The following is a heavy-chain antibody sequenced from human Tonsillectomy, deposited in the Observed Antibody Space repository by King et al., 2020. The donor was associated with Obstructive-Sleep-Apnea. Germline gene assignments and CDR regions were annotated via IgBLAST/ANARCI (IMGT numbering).Heavy chain of an antibody. CDR1: GFTFSSYA. D-gene: IGHD3-22*01. CDR2: ISGSGGST. Sequence: VQLVESGGGLVQPGGSLRLSCAASGFTFSSYAMSWVRQAPGKGLEWVSAISGSGGSTYYADSVKGRFTISRDNSKNTLYLQMNSLRAEDTAVYYCAKGSPLIVVVIDAFDIWGQGTMVTVSS. V-gene: IGHV3-23*04. CDR3: AKGSPLIVVVIDAFDI. J-gene: IGHJ3*02.